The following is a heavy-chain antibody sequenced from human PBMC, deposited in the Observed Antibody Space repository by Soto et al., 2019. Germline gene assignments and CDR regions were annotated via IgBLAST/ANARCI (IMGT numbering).Heavy chain of an antibody. Sequence: HPGGSLRLSCAASGFTFSSYEMNWVRQAPGKGLEWVSYISSGGNLIYYADSVKGRFTVSRDNAKSSVYLQMSSLRAEDTAIYYCASLLIGYWGQGTLVTVS. CDR3: ASLLIGY. CDR2: ISSGGNLI. J-gene: IGHJ4*02. V-gene: IGHV3-48*03. CDR1: GFTFSSYE.